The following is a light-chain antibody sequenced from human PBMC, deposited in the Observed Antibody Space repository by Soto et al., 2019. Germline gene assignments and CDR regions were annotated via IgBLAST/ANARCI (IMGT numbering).Light chain of an antibody. V-gene: IGLV2-14*01. CDR3: SSYTSSRTRV. CDR1: SSDVGGYNY. CDR2: DVS. Sequence: QSVLTQPASVSGSPGQSITISCTGTSSDVGGYNYVSWYQQHPGKAPKLMIYDVSNRPSGVSNRFSGSESGNTASLTISGLQAEDEADYYCSSYTSSRTRVFGTGTKVTVL. J-gene: IGLJ1*01.